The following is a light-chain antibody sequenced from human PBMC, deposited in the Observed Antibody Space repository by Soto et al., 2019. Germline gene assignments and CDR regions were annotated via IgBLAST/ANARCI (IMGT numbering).Light chain of an antibody. CDR1: TGAVTSRHY. CDR3: LLSYSGTSWM. Sequence: QAVVTQEPSLTVSPGGTVTLTCGSTTGAVTSRHYPYWFQQKPGQAPRTLIYDTSNKHSWTPARFSGSLLGGKAALTLAGAQTDDEADYYCLLSYSGTSWMFGGGTKLTVL. V-gene: IGLV7-46*01. J-gene: IGLJ3*02. CDR2: DTS.